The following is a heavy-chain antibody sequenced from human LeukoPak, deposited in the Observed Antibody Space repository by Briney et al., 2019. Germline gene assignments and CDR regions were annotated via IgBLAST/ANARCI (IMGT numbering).Heavy chain of an antibody. V-gene: IGHV4-4*02. CDR1: DGSINTNW. Sequence: SETLSLTCAVSDGSINTNWWSWVRQPPGKGLEWIGEIFYSGSTNYNPSLKSRVTISVDNSKKQFSLNLSSVTAADTAVYYCARESAYPAYEKKRWLQSYYFDYWGQGTLVTVSS. CDR3: ARESAYPAYEKKRWLQSYYFDY. J-gene: IGHJ4*02. D-gene: IGHD5-24*01. CDR2: IFYSGST.